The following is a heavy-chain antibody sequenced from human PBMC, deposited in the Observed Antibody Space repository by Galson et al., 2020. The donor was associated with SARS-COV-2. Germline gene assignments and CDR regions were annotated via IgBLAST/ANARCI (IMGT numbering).Heavy chain of an antibody. CDR2: IYPGDSDT. Sequence: GESLKISCQGSGYSFNSYWLGWVRQMPGKGLAWMGIIYPGDSDTRYSPSFQGQVTISADKSISTAYLQWSSLKASDTAMYYCARQEWELPFDYWGQGTLVTVSS. CDR3: ARQEWELPFDY. D-gene: IGHD1-26*01. CDR1: GYSFNSYW. V-gene: IGHV5-51*01. J-gene: IGHJ4*02.